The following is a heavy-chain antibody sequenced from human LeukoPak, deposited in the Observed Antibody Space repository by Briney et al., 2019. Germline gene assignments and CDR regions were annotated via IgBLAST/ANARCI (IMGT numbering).Heavy chain of an antibody. Sequence: GGSLRLSCAASGFTFDDYAMHWVRQAPGKGLVWVALIYGDGSFTRYADSVKGRFTISRDNAKNTAYLQMNSLRVEDTAVYYCARVYETNGYLYWGQGSLVTVSS. V-gene: IGHV3-74*01. D-gene: IGHD3-22*01. CDR3: ARVYETNGYLY. J-gene: IGHJ4*02. CDR2: IYGDGSFT. CDR1: GFTFDDYA.